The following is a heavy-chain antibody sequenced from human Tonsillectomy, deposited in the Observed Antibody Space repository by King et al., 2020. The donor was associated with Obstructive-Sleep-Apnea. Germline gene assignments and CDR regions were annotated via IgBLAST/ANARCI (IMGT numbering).Heavy chain of an antibody. D-gene: IGHD3-22*01. Sequence: QLVQSGAEVKKPGESLKISCKGSGYSYTSYWIGWVRQMPGKGLEWMGIIHPGDADTRYSPSFQGQVTISADKSIRTAYLQWSSLKASDTAMYYCARPFHTYYYVSSGFGRDAFNTWGQGTMVTAPS. V-gene: IGHV5-51*01. CDR2: IHPGDADT. J-gene: IGHJ3*02. CDR1: GYSYTSYW. CDR3: ARPFHTYYYVSSGFGRDAFNT.